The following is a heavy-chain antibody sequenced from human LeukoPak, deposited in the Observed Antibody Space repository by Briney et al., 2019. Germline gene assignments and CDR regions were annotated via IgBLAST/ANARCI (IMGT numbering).Heavy chain of an antibody. D-gene: IGHD1-26*01. CDR2: ISGNGDYT. V-gene: IGHV3-23*01. CDR1: GFTFSSYG. J-gene: IGHJ4*02. Sequence: GVLRLSCAASGFTFSSYGMNWVRQAPGKGLEWVSTISGNGDYTYYADSVKGRFTISRDNSKNTLYLQMNSLRTEDTAVYYCARDGRSGSNYGRVDYWGQGTLVTVSS. CDR3: ARDGRSGSNYGRVDY.